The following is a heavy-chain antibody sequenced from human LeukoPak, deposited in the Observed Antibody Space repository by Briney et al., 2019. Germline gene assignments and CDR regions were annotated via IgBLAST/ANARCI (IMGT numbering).Heavy chain of an antibody. D-gene: IGHD4-17*01. Sequence: VASVKVSCKASGYTFTRYGISWVRQAPGQGLEWMGWISAYNGNTNYAQKLQGRVTMTTDTSTSTAYMDLRSLRSDDSAVYYCARDLAYNYGDPHYFDYWGQGTLVTVSS. V-gene: IGHV1-18*01. J-gene: IGHJ4*02. CDR3: ARDLAYNYGDPHYFDY. CDR2: ISAYNGNT. CDR1: GYTFTRYG.